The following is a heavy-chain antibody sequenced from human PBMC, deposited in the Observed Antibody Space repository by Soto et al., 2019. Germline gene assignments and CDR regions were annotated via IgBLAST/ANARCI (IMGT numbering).Heavy chain of an antibody. CDR3: ATSMRHTLEP. CDR2: INQDGSDK. Sequence: EVQVVESGGGLVQPGGSLRLSCAASGFTFGIHWMTWVRQVPGKGLEWVANINQDGSDKYYVDSVKGRFIISRDNAKDSLYLQMNSLRVEDTALYYCATSMRHTLEPWGQGTLVTVS. CDR1: GFTFGIHW. V-gene: IGHV3-7*01. D-gene: IGHD1-1*01. J-gene: IGHJ5*02.